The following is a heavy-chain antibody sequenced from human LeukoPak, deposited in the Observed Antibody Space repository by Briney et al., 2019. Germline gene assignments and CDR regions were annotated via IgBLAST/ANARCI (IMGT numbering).Heavy chain of an antibody. V-gene: IGHV3-30*03. CDR1: GFSFSSYG. J-gene: IGHJ4*02. CDR3: ARGAVAGLY. CDR2: ISYDGSNK. D-gene: IGHD6-19*01. Sequence: GGSLRLSCAGSGFSFSSYGMHWVRQAPGKGLEWVAVISYDGSNKYYADSVKGRFTISRDNSKNTLYLQMNSLRAEDTAVYYCARGAVAGLYWGQGTLVTVSS.